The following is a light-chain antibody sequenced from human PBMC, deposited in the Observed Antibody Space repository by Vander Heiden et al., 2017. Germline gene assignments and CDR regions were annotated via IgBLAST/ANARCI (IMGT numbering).Light chain of an antibody. CDR1: SSNIGAGYD. Sequence: QPVLTQPPSVSVAPGLRVTISCTGSSSNIGAGYDVHWYQQLPGTAPKLLIYGNSNRPSGVPDRFSGSKSGTSASLAITGLQAEDEADYYCQSYDSSLSGYVFGTGTKVTVL. J-gene: IGLJ1*01. CDR2: GNS. V-gene: IGLV1-40*01. CDR3: QSYDSSLSGYV.